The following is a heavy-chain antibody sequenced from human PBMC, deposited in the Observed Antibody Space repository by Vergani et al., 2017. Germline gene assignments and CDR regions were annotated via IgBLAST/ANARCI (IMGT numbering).Heavy chain of an antibody. CDR2: ISSNGGST. CDR1: GFTFSSYA. V-gene: IGHV3-64*01. Sequence: EVQLVESGGGLVQPGGSLRLSCAASGFTFSSYAMHWVRQAPGKGLEYVSAISSNGGSTYYANSVKGRFTISRDNSKNTLYLQMGSLRAEDMAVYYCARGSNGDGYWGQGTLVTVSS. CDR3: ARGSNGDGY. J-gene: IGHJ4*02. D-gene: IGHD4-17*01.